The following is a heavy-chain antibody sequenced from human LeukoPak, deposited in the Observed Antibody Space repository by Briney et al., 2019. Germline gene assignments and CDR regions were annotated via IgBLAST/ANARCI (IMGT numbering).Heavy chain of an antibody. Sequence: ASVKVSCKASGYTFTSYGISWVRQAPGQGLEWIGWISAYNGNTNYAQKLQGRVTMTTDTSTSTAYMELRSLRSDDTAVYYCARDPGIAAAGTSFDYWGQGTLVTVSS. CDR2: ISAYNGNT. CDR3: ARDPGIAAAGTSFDY. J-gene: IGHJ4*02. CDR1: GYTFTSYG. V-gene: IGHV1-18*01. D-gene: IGHD6-13*01.